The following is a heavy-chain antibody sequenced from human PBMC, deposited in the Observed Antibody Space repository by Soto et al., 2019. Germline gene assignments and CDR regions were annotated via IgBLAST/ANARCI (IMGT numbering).Heavy chain of an antibody. D-gene: IGHD2-8*01. CDR2: INHSGST. V-gene: IGHV4-34*01. J-gene: IGHJ4*02. Sequence: QVQLQQWGAGLLKPSETLSLTCAVYGGSFRGSYWRWIRQPPGKGLERIGEINHSGSTNYNPPLKSRVTISVDTSKNQFSLKLSSGTAADTAVYYCARGYCTNGVCYIRYCFDYWGQGTLVTVSS. CDR3: ARGYCTNGVCYIRYCFDY. CDR1: GGSFRGSY.